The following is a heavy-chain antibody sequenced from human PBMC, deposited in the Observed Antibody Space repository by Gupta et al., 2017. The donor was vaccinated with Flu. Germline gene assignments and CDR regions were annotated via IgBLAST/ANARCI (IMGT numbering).Heavy chain of an antibody. V-gene: IGHV3-23*01. CDR2: ISGSGANT. D-gene: IGHD1-26*01. J-gene: IGHJ4*02. CDR3: AKDQAPLVGASDY. Sequence: VRQAPGRGLEWFSTISGSGANTYYADSVKGRFAISRDNSKNTLYLQMDSLRAEDTAVYYCAKDQAPLVGASDYWGQGTLVTVSS.